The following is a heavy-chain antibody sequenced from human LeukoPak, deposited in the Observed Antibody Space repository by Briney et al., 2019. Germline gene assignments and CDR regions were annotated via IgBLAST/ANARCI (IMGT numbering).Heavy chain of an antibody. J-gene: IGHJ4*02. CDR1: GSTFSSYA. CDR2: IIPIFGTA. Sequence: SVKVSCKASGSTFSSYAISWVRQAPGQGLEWMGGIIPIFGTANYAQKFQGRVTITTDESTSTAYMELSSLRSEDTAVYYCARGGRTYYYDSSGYYSDYWGQGTLVTVSS. D-gene: IGHD3-22*01. CDR3: ARGGRTYYYDSSGYYSDY. V-gene: IGHV1-69*05.